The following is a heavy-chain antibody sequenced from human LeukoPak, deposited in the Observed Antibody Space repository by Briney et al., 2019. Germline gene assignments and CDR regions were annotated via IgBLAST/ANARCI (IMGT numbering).Heavy chain of an antibody. CDR1: GFTFSSSV. CDR3: AGGQQLIHIPYNWFDP. CDR2: IWYEGTNK. D-gene: IGHD6-13*01. V-gene: IGHV3-33*01. Sequence: GGSLRLSCAASGFTFSSSVMHWVRQAPGKGLEWVALIWYEGTNKDYAGSVKGRFTISRDNSKNTLYLQMDSLRAEDTAVYYCAGGQQLIHIPYNWFDPWGQGTLVTVSS. J-gene: IGHJ5*02.